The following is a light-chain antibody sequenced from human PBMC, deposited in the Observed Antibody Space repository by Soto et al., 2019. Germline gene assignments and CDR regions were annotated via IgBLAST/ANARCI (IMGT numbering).Light chain of an antibody. CDR3: GSWYSSLSAYV. V-gene: IGLV1-51*01. CDR1: SSNIGGNS. Sequence: VLTQPPSVSAAPGQKVTISCSGSSSNIGGNSVSWYQQLPGTAPKLLIYDDSKRPSGIPDRFSGSKSGTSATLGITGFQTGDEADYYCGSWYSSLSAYVFGNGTKGTAL. J-gene: IGLJ1*01. CDR2: DDS.